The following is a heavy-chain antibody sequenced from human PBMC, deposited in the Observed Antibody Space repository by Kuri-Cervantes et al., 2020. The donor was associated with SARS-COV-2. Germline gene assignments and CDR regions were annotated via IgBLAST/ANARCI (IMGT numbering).Heavy chain of an antibody. D-gene: IGHD3-3*01. J-gene: IGHJ4*02. CDR2: ISRSSSNI. Sequence: ETLSLTCAASGFSFSSYSMNWVCQAPGKGLEWVSYISRSSSNIYYADSVEGRFTISRDNAKNSLYLQMHSLRDEDTAVYFCARDPGAHGGDLYFDYWGQGTLVTVSS. CDR3: ARDPGAHGGDLYFDY. CDR1: GFSFSSYS. V-gene: IGHV3-48*02.